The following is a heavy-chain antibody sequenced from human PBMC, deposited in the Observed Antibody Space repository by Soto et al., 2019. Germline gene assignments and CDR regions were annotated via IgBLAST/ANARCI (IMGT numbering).Heavy chain of an antibody. CDR1: GGSISSGDYY. CDR3: ARDIDPPRYGDYES. V-gene: IGHV4-30-4*01. Sequence: PSETLSLTCTVSGGSISSGDYYWSWIRQPPGKGLEWIGYIYYSGSTYYNPSLKSRVTISVDTSKNQFSLKLSSVTAADTAVYYCARDIDPPRYGDYESWGQGNLVTVSS. J-gene: IGHJ5*02. CDR2: IYYSGST. D-gene: IGHD4-17*01.